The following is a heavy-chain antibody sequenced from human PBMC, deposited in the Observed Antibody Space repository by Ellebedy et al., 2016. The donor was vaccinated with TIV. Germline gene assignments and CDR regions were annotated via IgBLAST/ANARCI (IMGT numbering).Heavy chain of an antibody. CDR1: GFMFSDDA. V-gene: IGHV3-11*01. J-gene: IGHJ5*02. D-gene: IGHD3-10*01. Sequence: PGGSLRLSCAASGFMFSDDAMHWVRQAPGKGLEWVSFISSSGNSIYYAHSVKGRFTISRDNAKNSLYLQMNSLRAEDTAVYYCTRDLMASNWFDPWGQGTLVTVSS. CDR3: TRDLMASNWFDP. CDR2: ISSSGNSI.